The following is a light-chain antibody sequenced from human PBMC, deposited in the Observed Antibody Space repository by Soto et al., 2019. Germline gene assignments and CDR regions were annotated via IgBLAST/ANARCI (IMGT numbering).Light chain of an antibody. Sequence: EIVLTQSPATLSLSPGERATLSCRASQSVGSYLAWYQQKPGQAPRLLIYDTSTRATGIPARFSGSGSGTDFTLTISSLEPEDFAIYYCQQRNSWPVTFGQGTKLEIK. CDR2: DTS. CDR1: QSVGSY. V-gene: IGKV3-11*01. J-gene: IGKJ2*01. CDR3: QQRNSWPVT.